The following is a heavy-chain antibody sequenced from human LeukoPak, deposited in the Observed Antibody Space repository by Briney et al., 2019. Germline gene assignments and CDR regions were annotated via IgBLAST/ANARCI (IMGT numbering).Heavy chain of an antibody. J-gene: IGHJ3*02. D-gene: IGHD6-13*01. CDR3: ARERDSSSWYAFDI. Sequence: GGSLRLSCAASGFTFSSYGIHWVRQAPGKGLEWVSYISSSSSTIYYADSVKGRFSISRDNAKNSLYLQMNSLRAEDTAVYYCARERDSSSWYAFDIWGQGTMVTVSS. V-gene: IGHV3-48*04. CDR1: GFTFSSYG. CDR2: ISSSSSTI.